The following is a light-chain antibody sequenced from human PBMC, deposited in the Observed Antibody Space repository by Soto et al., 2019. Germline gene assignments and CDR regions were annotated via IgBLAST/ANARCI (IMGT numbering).Light chain of an antibody. J-gene: IGKJ1*01. V-gene: IGKV1-5*03. Sequence: DIQMTQSPSTLSASVGDTVTITCRASQSFSNWLVGYQQKPGKAPKFLIYKASTLESGVPSSFSGSGSGTEFTLTISILQPADFATYYCQQYNSYAWTFGQGTKVEIK. CDR2: KAS. CDR3: QQYNSYAWT. CDR1: QSFSNW.